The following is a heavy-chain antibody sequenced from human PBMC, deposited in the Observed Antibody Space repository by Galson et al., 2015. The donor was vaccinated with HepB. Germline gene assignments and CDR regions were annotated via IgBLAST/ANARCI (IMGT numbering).Heavy chain of an antibody. V-gene: IGHV4-39*07. J-gene: IGHJ4*02. Sequence: SETLSLTCTVSGGSISSSSYYWGWIRQPPGKGLEWIGSIYYSGSTYYNPSLKSRVTISVDTSKNQFSLKLSSVTAADTAVYYCARLISSGSPGGWGQGTLVTVSS. D-gene: IGHD1-26*01. CDR1: GGSISSSSYY. CDR3: ARLISSGSPGG. CDR2: IYYSGST.